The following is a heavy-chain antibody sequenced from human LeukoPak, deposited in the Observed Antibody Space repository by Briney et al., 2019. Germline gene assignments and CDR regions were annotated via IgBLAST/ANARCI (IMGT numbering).Heavy chain of an antibody. CDR2: INHSGST. D-gene: IGHD3-10*01. CDR3: AMTTLLLWFGGGAFDI. Sequence: SETLSLTCTVSGDSISSIESYWGWIRQPPGKGLEWIGEINHSGSTNYNPTLKSRVTISVDTSKNQFSLKLSSVTAADTAVYYCAMTTLLLWFGGGAFDIWGQGTRVTVSS. J-gene: IGHJ3*02. CDR1: GDSISSIESY. V-gene: IGHV4-39*07.